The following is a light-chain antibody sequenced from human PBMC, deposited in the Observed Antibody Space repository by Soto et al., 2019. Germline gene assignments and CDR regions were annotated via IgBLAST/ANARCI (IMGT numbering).Light chain of an antibody. CDR3: QQHGSSPIT. V-gene: IGKV3-20*01. CDR2: RIF. CDR1: QSVSGY. Sequence: PGETVTLSCRASQSVSGYLDWFHQKPGQAPRLVLLRIFTRAIGVPDRFSGSGSGTDFTLTISRLEPEDFAVYYCQQHGSSPITFGQGTRLEIK. J-gene: IGKJ5*01.